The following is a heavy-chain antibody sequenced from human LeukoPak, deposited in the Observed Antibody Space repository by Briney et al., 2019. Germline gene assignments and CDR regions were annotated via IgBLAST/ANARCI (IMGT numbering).Heavy chain of an antibody. CDR3: ARDRDRPRYYYGLLFSP. CDR2: ISSYNDNT. CDR1: GYTFTNYG. V-gene: IGHV1-18*04. D-gene: IGHD3-16*01. J-gene: IGHJ5*02. Sequence: ASVKVSCKASGYTFTNYGISWVRQAPGQGLEWMGWISSYNDNTKYAQQFQDRATMTTDRATSTAYMELRSLRSDDTAVYYCARDRDRPRYYYGLLFSPWGQGTLVTVSS.